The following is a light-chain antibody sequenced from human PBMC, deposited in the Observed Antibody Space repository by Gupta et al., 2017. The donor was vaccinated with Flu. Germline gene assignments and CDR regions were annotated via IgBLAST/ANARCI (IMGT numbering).Light chain of an antibody. V-gene: IGKV1-27*01. CDR1: QGISTY. CDR3: QKYDNVPLT. Sequence: DIQLTQSPSSLSASVGDRVTITCRASQGISTYVAWYQQRPGEFPRLLIYGSSTLHSGVPSRFRGSGSGPDFTLTITSLQPEDVATYYCQKYDNVPLTFGRGTKVEI. J-gene: IGKJ4*01. CDR2: GSS.